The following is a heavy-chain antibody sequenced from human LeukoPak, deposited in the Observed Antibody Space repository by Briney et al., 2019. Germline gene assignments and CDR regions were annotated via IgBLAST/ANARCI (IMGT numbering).Heavy chain of an antibody. J-gene: IGHJ1*01. CDR3: AKGPLLWFGEFPSAEYFQH. D-gene: IGHD3-10*01. CDR1: GFTFSSYA. Sequence: GGSLRLSCAASGFTFSSYAMSWVRQAPGKGLEWVSAISGSGGSTYYADSVKGWFTISRDNSKSTLYLQMNSLRAEDTAVYYCAKGPLLWFGEFPSAEYFQHWGQGTLVTVSS. CDR2: ISGSGGST. V-gene: IGHV3-23*01.